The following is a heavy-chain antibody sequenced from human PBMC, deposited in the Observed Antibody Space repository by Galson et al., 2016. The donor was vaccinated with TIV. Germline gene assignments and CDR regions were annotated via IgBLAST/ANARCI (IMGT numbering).Heavy chain of an antibody. CDR1: GFTFSSLG. CDR3: ARDHPQGWGFDC. D-gene: IGHD3-16*01. V-gene: IGHV3-21*01. J-gene: IGHJ4*02. CDR2: ISNTGSFK. Sequence: SLRLSCAASGFTFSSLGMHWVRQAPGKGLEWVSSISNTGSFKHYPDSLKGQFTISRDNAKNSVFLQMNSLRAEDTAVYYCARDHPQGWGFDCWGQGTLVTASS.